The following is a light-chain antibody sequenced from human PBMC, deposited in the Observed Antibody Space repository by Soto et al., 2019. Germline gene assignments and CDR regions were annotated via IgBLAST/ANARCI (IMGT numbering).Light chain of an antibody. CDR1: QSVSGNY. J-gene: IGKJ4*01. Sequence: DTVLAQSPATLSLSPGERATLACTTSQSVSGNYLAWYQQKPAQAPRLLIYTASTRATGVPDRFSATGSGPDVPLTINRLEPEDSAVYYCEQYGTSPLLTFGGGTKLEIK. CDR2: TAS. V-gene: IGKV3-20*01. CDR3: EQYGTSPLLT.